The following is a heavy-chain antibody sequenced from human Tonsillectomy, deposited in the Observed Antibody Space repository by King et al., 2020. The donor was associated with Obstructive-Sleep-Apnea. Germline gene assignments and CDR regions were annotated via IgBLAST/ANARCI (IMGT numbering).Heavy chain of an antibody. CDR2: ISWDGGRT. D-gene: IGHD3-22*01. J-gene: IGHJ4*02. CDR3: AKDIIGYHDSSGYIDY. Sequence: VQLVESGGVVVQPGGSLRLSCAASGFTFDDYAMHWVRQAPGKGLEWVSLISWDGGRTYYADSVKGRFTISRDNSKNSLYMQLNSLRAEDTALYYCAKDIIGYHDSSGYIDYWGQGTLVTVSS. V-gene: IGHV3-43D*03. CDR1: GFTFDDYA.